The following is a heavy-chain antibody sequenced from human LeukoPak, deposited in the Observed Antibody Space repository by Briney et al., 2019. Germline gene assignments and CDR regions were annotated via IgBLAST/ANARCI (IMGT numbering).Heavy chain of an antibody. D-gene: IGHD3-10*01. V-gene: IGHV3-7*04. Sequence: GGSLGLSCAASGFRFSTYWMSWVRQAPGKGLEWVANIKEDGSEKYYVDSVKGRFTISRDNAKNSLYLQMNSLRAEDTAVYYCARGGSYYANWGQGTLVTVSS. J-gene: IGHJ4*02. CDR2: IKEDGSEK. CDR1: GFRFSTYW. CDR3: ARGGSYYAN.